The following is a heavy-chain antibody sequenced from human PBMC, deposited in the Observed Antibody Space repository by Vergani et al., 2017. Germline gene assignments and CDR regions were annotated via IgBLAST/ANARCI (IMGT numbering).Heavy chain of an antibody. J-gene: IGHJ2*01. CDR2: LHHNGAT. CDR1: NFFISSNAYY. Sequence: QVQLKESGPGLVTPSETLSLTCTVSNFFISSNAYYWGWIRQAPGRGLEWIGSLHHNGATSHNPSLRSRVTMSVETSKHQFSLSMNSVAAADTALYYFARGRGDNWYCDLWVRGTLVTVSS. D-gene: IGHD2-21*02. V-gene: IGHV4-38-2*02. CDR3: ARGRGDNWYCDL.